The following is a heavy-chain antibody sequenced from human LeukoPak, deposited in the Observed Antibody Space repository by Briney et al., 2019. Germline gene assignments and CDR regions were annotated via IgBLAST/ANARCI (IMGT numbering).Heavy chain of an antibody. J-gene: IGHJ6*03. D-gene: IGHD3-3*01. CDR2: IDHSGST. V-gene: IGHV4-34*01. Sequence: GSLRLSCAASGFTFSSYEMSWIRQPPGKGLEWIGEIDHSGSTNYNPSLKSRVTISVDTSKNQFSLKLSSVTAADTAVYYCARVRSPITISPYYMDVWGKGTTVTVSS. CDR3: ARVRSPITISPYYMDV. CDR1: GFTFSSYE.